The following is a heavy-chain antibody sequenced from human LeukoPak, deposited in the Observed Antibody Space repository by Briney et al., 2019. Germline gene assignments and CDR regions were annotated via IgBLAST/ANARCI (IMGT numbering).Heavy chain of an antibody. V-gene: IGHV3-11*01. CDR2: ISGSGSTI. Sequence: GGSLKLSCAASGFTFSDYYMSWIRQAPGKGLEWVSYISGSGSTIYYADSVKGRFTISRDNAKNSLYLQMNSLRAEDTAVYYCARVLDTAMVWAYFDYWGQGTLVTVSS. D-gene: IGHD5-18*01. J-gene: IGHJ4*02. CDR3: ARVLDTAMVWAYFDY. CDR1: GFTFSDYY.